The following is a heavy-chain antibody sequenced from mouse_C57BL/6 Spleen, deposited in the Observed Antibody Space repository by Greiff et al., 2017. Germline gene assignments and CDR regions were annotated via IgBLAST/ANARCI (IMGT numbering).Heavy chain of an antibody. CDR2: INPSSGYT. CDR3: ARFPDYGSSLYYFDY. J-gene: IGHJ2*01. D-gene: IGHD1-1*01. V-gene: IGHV1-7*01. CDR1: GYTFTRYW. Sequence: QVQLQQSGAELAKPGASVKLSCTASGYTFTRYWMHWVKQRPGQGLEWIGYINPSSGYTKYDQKFKDKATLTADKSSSTAYMQLSSLTYEDSAVYDCARFPDYGSSLYYFDYWGQGTTLTVSS.